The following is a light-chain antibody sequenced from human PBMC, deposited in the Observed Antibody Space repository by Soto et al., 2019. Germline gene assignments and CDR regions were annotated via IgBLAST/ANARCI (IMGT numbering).Light chain of an antibody. CDR1: SSNIGSNT. CDR2: SNS. CDR3: AAWDDSLNGYV. V-gene: IGLV1-44*01. Sequence: QSVLTQPPSASGTPGQRVTISCSGSSSNIGSNTVNWYQQLPGTAPKLLMYSNSQRPSGVPDRFSGSKSGTSASLAISGLQSEDEADYYCAAWDDSLNGYVFVTGTKLTVL. J-gene: IGLJ1*01.